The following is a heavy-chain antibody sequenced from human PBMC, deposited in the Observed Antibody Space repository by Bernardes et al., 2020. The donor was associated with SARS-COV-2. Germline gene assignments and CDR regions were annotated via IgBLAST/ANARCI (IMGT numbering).Heavy chain of an antibody. V-gene: IGHV4-39*01. J-gene: IGHJ6*02. CDR2: IYLSGST. CDR3: ATTPSMSGIDV. Sequence: LSLTCTVSGGSISSSVYYWGWIRQPPGKGLEWIGSIYLSGSTFYKPSLESRITIFVDASKNQFSLKLSSVTAADTAVYYCATTPSMSGIDVWDQGTTVVVSS. CDR1: GGSISSSVYY.